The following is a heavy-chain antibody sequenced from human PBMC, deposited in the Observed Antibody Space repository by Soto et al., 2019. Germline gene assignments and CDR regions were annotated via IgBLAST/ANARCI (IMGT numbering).Heavy chain of an antibody. CDR2: IYYSGST. D-gene: IGHD6-13*01. CDR3: ASGYSSSWGKSLSYGMDV. CDR1: GGPISSYY. J-gene: IGHJ6*02. V-gene: IGHV4-59*01. Sequence: SETLSLTCTVSGGPISSYYWSWIRQPPGKGLEWIGYIYYSGSTNYNPSLKSRVTISVDTSKNQFSLKLSSVTAADTAVYYCASGYSSSWGKSLSYGMDVWGQGTTVTVSS.